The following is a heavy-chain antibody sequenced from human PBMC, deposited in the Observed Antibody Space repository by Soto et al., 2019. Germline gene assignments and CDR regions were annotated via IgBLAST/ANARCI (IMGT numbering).Heavy chain of an antibody. CDR1: GYTFTGYH. D-gene: IGHD2-21*02. CDR3: ARRLGLLVTPIPGY. CDR2: INPNSGVT. V-gene: IGHV1-2*02. J-gene: IGHJ4*02. Sequence: QVELVQSGAEVKKPEASVKVSCKASGYTFTGYHMHWVRQAPGQGLEWMGWINPNSGVTIYAQKFQGRVIMTRETPITTAYMELSRLTPDDTAVYYCARRLGLLVTPIPGYWGQGTLVIVSS.